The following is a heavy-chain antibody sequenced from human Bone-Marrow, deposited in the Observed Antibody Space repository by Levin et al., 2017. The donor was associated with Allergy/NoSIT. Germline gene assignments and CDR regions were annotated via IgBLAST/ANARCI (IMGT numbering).Heavy chain of an antibody. Sequence: QPGGSLRLSCAASGFTFSNYAMDWVRQAPGKGLEWVSIISGSGDSTIYADSVKGRFTISRDNSENTVYLQMNSLRAEDTAVYYCAKGMGAVCGGGCYSRVLDYWGQGTLVTVSS. J-gene: IGHJ4*02. CDR1: GFTFSNYA. CDR3: AKGMGAVCGGGCYSRVLDY. CDR2: ISGSGDST. D-gene: IGHD2-21*01. V-gene: IGHV3-23*01.